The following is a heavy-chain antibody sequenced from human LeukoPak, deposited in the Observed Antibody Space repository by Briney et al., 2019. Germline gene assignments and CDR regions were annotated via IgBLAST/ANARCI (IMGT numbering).Heavy chain of an antibody. CDR1: GGSISGYY. V-gene: IGHV4-59*01. Sequence: SETLSLTCTVSGGSISGYYWSWIRQPPGKGLEWIGYIYYSGSTSYNPSLKSRVTISVDTSKNQFSLKLSSVTAADTAVYYCAREGARWEPSFSAFYIWGQGTMVTVSS. CDR3: AREGARWEPSFSAFYI. D-gene: IGHD1-26*01. J-gene: IGHJ3*02. CDR2: IYYSGST.